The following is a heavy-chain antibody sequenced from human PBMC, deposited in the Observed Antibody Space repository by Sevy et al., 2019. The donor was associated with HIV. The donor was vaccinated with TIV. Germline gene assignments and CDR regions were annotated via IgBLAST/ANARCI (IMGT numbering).Heavy chain of an antibody. CDR2: IRSKTYGGTT. J-gene: IGHJ6*02. Sequence: GGSLRLSCTASGFTFGDYAMSWLRQAPGKGLEWVGFIRSKTYGGTTEYAASVKGRFTISRDDSKNIAYLQMNSLKTEDTAVYYCTRVLGTISPYYYFGMDVWGQGTMVTVSS. D-gene: IGHD3-3*01. CDR3: TRVLGTISPYYYFGMDV. V-gene: IGHV3-49*03. CDR1: GFTFGDYA.